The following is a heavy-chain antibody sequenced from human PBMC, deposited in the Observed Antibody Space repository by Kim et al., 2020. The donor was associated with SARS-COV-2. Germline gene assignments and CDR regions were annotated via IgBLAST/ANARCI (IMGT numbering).Heavy chain of an antibody. CDR3: ARATYYYDSSGYYPDAFDI. V-gene: IGHV4-59*01. CDR2: IYYSGST. D-gene: IGHD3-22*01. CDR1: GGSISSYY. Sequence: SETLSLTCTVSGGSISSYYWSWIRQPPGKGLEWIGYIYYSGSTNYNPSLKSRVTISVDTSKNQFSLKLSSVTAADTAVYYCARATYYYDSSGYYPDAFDIWGQGTMVTVSS. J-gene: IGHJ3*02.